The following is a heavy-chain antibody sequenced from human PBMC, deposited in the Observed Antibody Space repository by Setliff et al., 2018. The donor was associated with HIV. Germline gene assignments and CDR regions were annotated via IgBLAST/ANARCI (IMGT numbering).Heavy chain of an antibody. J-gene: IGHJ6*02. CDR2: IFYSGST. CDR3: AIEAATYNGYNWDYYGKDL. D-gene: IGHD5-12*01. Sequence: SETLSLTCSVSGGSISSGSYYWSWIRQHPGKGLEWIGYIFYSGSTTYNPSLKIRLTISIDTSKNRFSLKLKSVTAADTAVYYCAIEAATYNGYNWDYYGKDLWGQGTTVTVSS. V-gene: IGHV4-31*03. CDR1: GGSISSGSYY.